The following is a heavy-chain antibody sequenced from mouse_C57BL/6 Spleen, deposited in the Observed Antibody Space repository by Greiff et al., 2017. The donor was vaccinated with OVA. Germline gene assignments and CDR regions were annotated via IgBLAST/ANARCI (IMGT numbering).Heavy chain of an antibody. V-gene: IGHV1-42*01. D-gene: IGHD1-1*01. Sequence: EVQLQQSGPELVKPGASVKISCKASGYSFTGYYMNWVKQSPEKNLEWIGEINPSTGGTTYNQKFKAKATLTVDKSSSTAYMQLKSLTSEDSAVYYCARGDFITTVVATRYFDVGGTGTTVTVSS. CDR2: INPSTGGT. CDR1: GYSFTGYY. J-gene: IGHJ1*03. CDR3: ARGDFITTVVATRYFDV.